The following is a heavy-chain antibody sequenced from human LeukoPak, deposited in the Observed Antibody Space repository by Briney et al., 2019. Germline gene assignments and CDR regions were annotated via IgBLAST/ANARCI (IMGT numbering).Heavy chain of an antibody. V-gene: IGHV3-23*01. CDR1: GFTFSHHA. J-gene: IGHJ4*02. Sequence: GGSLRLSCAASGFTFSHHAMSWVRQAPGKGLEWVSAISGDGVSTYYADSVKGLFTISRDNSKSTVYLQMSSLRAEDTAIYYCAKDYEASTSWREFFDFWGQGTLVTVSS. D-gene: IGHD6-13*01. CDR2: ISGDGVST. CDR3: AKDYEASTSWREFFDF.